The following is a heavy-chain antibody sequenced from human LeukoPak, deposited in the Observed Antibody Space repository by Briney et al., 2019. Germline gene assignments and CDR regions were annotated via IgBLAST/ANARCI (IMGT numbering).Heavy chain of an antibody. CDR3: AKDGYYSTYAGLYYYYMDV. D-gene: IGHD4-11*01. Sequence: PGGSLRLSCAASGFTFSNYGMHWVRQAPGKGLEWVAFILYDGSNKYYADSVKGRFTISRDNSKNTLYLQMNSLRAEDTAVYYCAKDGYYSTYAGLYYYYMDVWGKGTTVTVSS. V-gene: IGHV3-30*02. J-gene: IGHJ6*03. CDR1: GFTFSNYG. CDR2: ILYDGSNK.